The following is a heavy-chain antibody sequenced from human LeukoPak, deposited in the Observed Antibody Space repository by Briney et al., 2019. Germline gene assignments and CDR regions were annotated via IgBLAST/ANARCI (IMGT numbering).Heavy chain of an antibody. J-gene: IGHJ5*02. Sequence: SETLSLTCAVYGGSFSGYYWSWIRQPPGKGLEWMGEINHSGSTNYNPSLKSRVTISVDTSKNQFSLKLSSVTAADTAVYYCARGLTVYDYIWGSYRSRSWFDPWGQGTLVTVSS. CDR2: INHSGST. D-gene: IGHD3-16*02. CDR3: ARGLTVYDYIWGSYRSRSWFDP. V-gene: IGHV4-34*01. CDR1: GGSFSGYY.